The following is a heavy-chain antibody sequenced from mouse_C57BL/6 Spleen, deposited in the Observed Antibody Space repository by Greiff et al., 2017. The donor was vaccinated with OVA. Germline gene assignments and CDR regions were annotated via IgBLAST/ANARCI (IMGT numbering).Heavy chain of an antibody. CDR3: ADSSTVGGLDY. V-gene: IGHV1-26*01. Sequence: VQLQQSGPELVKPGASVKISCKASGYTFTDYYMNWVKQSHGKSLEWIGDINPNNGGTSYNQKFKGKATLTVDKSSSTAYMELRSLTSEDSAVYYCADSSTVGGLDYWGQGTSVTVSS. CDR2: INPNNGGT. J-gene: IGHJ4*01. CDR1: GYTFTDYY. D-gene: IGHD1-1*01.